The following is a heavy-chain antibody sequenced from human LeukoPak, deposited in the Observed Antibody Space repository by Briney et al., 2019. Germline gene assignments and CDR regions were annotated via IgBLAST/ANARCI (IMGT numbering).Heavy chain of an antibody. CDR2: ISAYNGNT. Sequence: ASVKVSCKASGYTLTSYGISWVRQAPGQGLEWMGWISAYNGNTNYAQKLQGRVTMTTDTSTSTAYMELRSLRSDDTAVYYCARAAFWSGYPYYFDYWGQGTLVTVSS. CDR3: ARAAFWSGYPYYFDY. D-gene: IGHD3-3*01. CDR1: GYTLTSYG. V-gene: IGHV1-18*01. J-gene: IGHJ4*02.